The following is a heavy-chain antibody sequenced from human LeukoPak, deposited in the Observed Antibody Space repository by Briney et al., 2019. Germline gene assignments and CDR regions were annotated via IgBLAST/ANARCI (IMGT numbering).Heavy chain of an antibody. CDR2: ISAYNGNT. D-gene: IGHD5-12*01. J-gene: IGHJ4*02. CDR1: GYTFTSYG. Sequence: ASVKVSCKASGYTFTSYGISWVRQAPGQGLEWMGWISAYNGNTNYAQKLQGRVTMTTDTSTSTAYMELRSLRSDVTAVFYFARNPTVTTIIAAPDFGGQGTLVTVPS. V-gene: IGHV1-18*01. CDR3: ARNPTVTTIIAAPDF.